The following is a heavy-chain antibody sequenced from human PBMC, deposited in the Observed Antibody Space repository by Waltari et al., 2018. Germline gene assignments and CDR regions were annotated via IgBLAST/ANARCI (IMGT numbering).Heavy chain of an antibody. J-gene: IGHJ4*02. Sequence: QVQRQQSGPGLVKPSQTLSLTCAISGDSVDSNSAAWNVIRQSPSRGLEWLGRTYYRSKWYNDYAVAVKSRITINPDTSKNQFSLQLNSVTPEDTAVYYCARGGRSSWHSFDYWGQGTLVTVSS. CDR1: GDSVDSNSAA. V-gene: IGHV6-1*01. D-gene: IGHD6-13*01. CDR3: ARGGRSSWHSFDY. CDR2: TYYRSKWYN.